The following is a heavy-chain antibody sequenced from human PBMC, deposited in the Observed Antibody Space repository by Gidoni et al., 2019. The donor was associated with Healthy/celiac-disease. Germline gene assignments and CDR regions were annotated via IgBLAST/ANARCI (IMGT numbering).Heavy chain of an antibody. V-gene: IGHV4-61*01. CDR1: GGSVSSGSYY. Sequence: PSATLSLTCTVSGGSVSSGSYYWSWIRQPPGKGLEWIGYIYYSGSTNYNPSLKSRVTISVDTSKNQFSLKLSSVTAADTAVYYCARVREVIDAFDIWGQGTMVTVSS. CDR2: IYYSGST. CDR3: ARVREVIDAFDI. D-gene: IGHD2-21*01. J-gene: IGHJ3*02.